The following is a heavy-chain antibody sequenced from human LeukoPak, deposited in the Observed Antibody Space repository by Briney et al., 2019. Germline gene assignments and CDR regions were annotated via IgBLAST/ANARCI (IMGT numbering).Heavy chain of an antibody. V-gene: IGHV3-15*01. D-gene: IGHD5-12*01. CDR3: TTDFGSGYDFDAFDI. CDR2: IKSKTDGGTT. CDR1: GFTFSNAW. J-gene: IGHJ3*02. Sequence: PGGSLRLSCAASGFTFSNAWMSWVRQAPGKGLEWVGRIKSKTDGGTTEYAAPVKGRFTISRDDSKNTLYLQMNSLKTEDTAVYYCTTDFGSGYDFDAFDIWGQGTMVTVSS.